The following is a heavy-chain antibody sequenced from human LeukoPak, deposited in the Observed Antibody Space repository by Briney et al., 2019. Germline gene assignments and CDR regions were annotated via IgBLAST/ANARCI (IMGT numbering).Heavy chain of an antibody. J-gene: IGHJ4*02. CDR1: GGSISSSSYY. CDR2: IYYSGST. Sequence: KSSETLSLTCTVSGGSISSSSYYWGWLRQPPGKGLEWIGRIYYSGSTSYNPSLKCRVTISVDTSKNQFSLKLSSVTAADTAVYYCARGYSYGRFDYWGQGTLVTVSS. V-gene: IGHV4-39*07. CDR3: ARGYSYGRFDY. D-gene: IGHD5-18*01.